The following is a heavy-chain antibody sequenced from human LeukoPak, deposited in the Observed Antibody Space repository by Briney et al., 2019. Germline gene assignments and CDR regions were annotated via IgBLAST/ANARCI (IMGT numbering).Heavy chain of an antibody. D-gene: IGHD1-26*01. CDR1: GLTFSSHW. CDR3: ARDKGSYYSYNWFDP. Sequence: GGSLRLSCAASGLTFSSHWMHWVRHAPGKGLEWVSAISGSGDHTYYADSVKGRFTISRDNSKNTLYLQMNSLRAEETAVYFCARDKGSYYSYNWFDPWGQGTLVTVSS. J-gene: IGHJ5*02. CDR2: ISGSGDHT. V-gene: IGHV3-23*01.